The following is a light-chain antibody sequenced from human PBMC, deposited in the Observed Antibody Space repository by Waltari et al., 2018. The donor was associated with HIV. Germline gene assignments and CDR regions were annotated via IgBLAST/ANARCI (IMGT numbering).Light chain of an antibody. J-gene: IGLJ2*01. CDR3: AAWDDRLRRPV. V-gene: IGLV1-44*01. CDR1: SSNTGSNT. Sequence: QSVLTQPPSASGTPGQRVTISCSGSSSNTGSNTVNWYQQLPGTAPKLLIYSNNQRPSGVPGRFSGSKSGTSASLAISGLQSEDEADYYCAAWDDRLRRPVFGGGTKLTVL. CDR2: SNN.